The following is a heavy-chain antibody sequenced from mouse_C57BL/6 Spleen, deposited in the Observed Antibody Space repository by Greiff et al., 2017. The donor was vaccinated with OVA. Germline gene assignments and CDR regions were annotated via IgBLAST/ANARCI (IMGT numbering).Heavy chain of an antibody. CDR2: IYPGSGST. V-gene: IGHV1-55*01. J-gene: IGHJ4*01. CDR1: GYTFTSYW. CDR3: AWDDSDGGFYAMDY. Sequence: QVQLQQPGAELVKPGASVKMSCKASGYTFTSYWITWVKQRPGQGLEWIGDIYPGSGSTNYNEKFKGKATLTVDTSSSTAYLQLSSLTSEDSAVYYCAWDDSDGGFYAMDYWGQGTSVTVSS. D-gene: IGHD2-4*01.